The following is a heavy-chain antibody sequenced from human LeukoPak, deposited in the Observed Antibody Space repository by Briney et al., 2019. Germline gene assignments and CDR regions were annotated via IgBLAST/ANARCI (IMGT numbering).Heavy chain of an antibody. CDR1: GYSFTGYY. V-gene: IGHV1-2*02. D-gene: IGHD4-11*01. Sequence: ASVKVSCKASGYSFTGYYMHWVRQAPGQGLEWMGWVNPNSGGTTYAQKFQGRVTTTRDTSISTAYMELSRLRSDDTAVYYCAREGYSSYWGQGTLVTVSS. J-gene: IGHJ4*02. CDR3: AREGYSSY. CDR2: VNPNSGGT.